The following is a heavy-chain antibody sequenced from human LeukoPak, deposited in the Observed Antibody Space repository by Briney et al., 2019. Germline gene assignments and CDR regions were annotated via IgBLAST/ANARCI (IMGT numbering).Heavy chain of an antibody. Sequence: GGSLRLSCAASGFTFSSYWMSWVRQAPGKGLEWVSSISSSSSDIYDADSVRGRFTISRDNAKNSLYLQMNSLRDEDTAIYYCARGDGHGSGIYSKPPFNSWGQGTLVTVSS. CDR1: GFTFSSYW. J-gene: IGHJ4*02. D-gene: IGHD3-10*01. V-gene: IGHV3-21*01. CDR3: ARGDGHGSGIYSKPPFNS. CDR2: ISSSSSDI.